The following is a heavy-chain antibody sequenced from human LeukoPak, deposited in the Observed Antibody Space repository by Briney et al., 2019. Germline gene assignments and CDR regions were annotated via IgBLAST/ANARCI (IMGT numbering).Heavy chain of an antibody. Sequence: GESLKISCKGSGYSFTNYWIGWVRQMPEKGLEWMGLIYPGDSDTRYSPSFQGQVTISADKSTNTAYLQWSSLKASDTSMYYCARQRGYRMTKDGFDVWGQGTMVTVSS. CDR3: ARQRGYRMTKDGFDV. CDR1: GYSFTNYW. D-gene: IGHD2-2*03. V-gene: IGHV5-51*01. CDR2: IYPGDSDT. J-gene: IGHJ3*01.